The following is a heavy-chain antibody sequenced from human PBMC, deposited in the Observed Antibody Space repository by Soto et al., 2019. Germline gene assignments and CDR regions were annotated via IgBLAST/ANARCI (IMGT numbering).Heavy chain of an antibody. CDR3: ARSPGGRNYYYAMDV. Sequence: LGDSLKISCKGSGYSFTSSWIAWVRQMPGKGLECMGIIYPGDSDIRYSPSFQGQVTISADKSISTAYLQWSSLKASDTAMYYCARSPGGRNYYYAMDVWGRGTTVTVSS. CDR2: IYPGDSDI. CDR1: GYSFTSSW. V-gene: IGHV5-51*01. J-gene: IGHJ6*02. D-gene: IGHD1-26*01.